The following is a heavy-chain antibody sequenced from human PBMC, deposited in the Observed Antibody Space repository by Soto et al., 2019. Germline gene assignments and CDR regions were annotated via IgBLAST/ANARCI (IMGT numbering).Heavy chain of an antibody. CDR2: IYYRGSI. V-gene: IGHV4-39*01. Sequence: QLQLQESGPGLVKPSETLSLTCTVSGGSISSSSYYWDWIRQPPGKGLEWIGSIYYRGSISYNPSLKSRVTISVDTSKNHFSLKVTSVTPADTAMYYCARHPSIYCIGGSCYSWGQGTLVTVSS. J-gene: IGHJ4*02. CDR3: ARHPSIYCIGGSCYS. CDR1: GGSISSSSYY. D-gene: IGHD2-15*01.